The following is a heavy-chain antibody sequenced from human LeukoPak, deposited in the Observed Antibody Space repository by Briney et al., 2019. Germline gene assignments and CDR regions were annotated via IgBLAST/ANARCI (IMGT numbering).Heavy chain of an antibody. CDR1: GYIFTNFG. V-gene: IGHV1-18*01. J-gene: IGHJ4*02. CDR3: ASGRTDIVVVPATLRNYYFDY. Sequence: GSVKVSCKASGYIFTNFGISWVRQARGQGLEWMGWISGYNGNTKYVQKFQGRVTMTTDTSTSTAYMELRSLRSDDTAVYYCASGRTDIVVVPATLRNYYFDYWGQGTLVTVSS. D-gene: IGHD2-2*01. CDR2: ISGYNGNT.